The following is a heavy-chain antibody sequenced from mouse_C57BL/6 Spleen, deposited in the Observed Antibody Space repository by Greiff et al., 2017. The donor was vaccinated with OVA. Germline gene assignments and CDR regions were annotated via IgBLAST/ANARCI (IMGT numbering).Heavy chain of an antibody. CDR1: GYTFTDHT. CDR2: IYPRDGST. CDR3: ARPPYYSNHWDY. J-gene: IGHJ2*01. D-gene: IGHD2-5*01. V-gene: IGHV1-78*01. Sequence: VKVVESDAELVKPGASVKISCKVSGYTFTDHTIHWMKQRPEQGLEWIGYIYPRDGSTKYNEKFKGKATLTADKSSSTAYMQLNSLTSEDSAVYFCARPPYYSNHWDYWGQGTTLTVSS.